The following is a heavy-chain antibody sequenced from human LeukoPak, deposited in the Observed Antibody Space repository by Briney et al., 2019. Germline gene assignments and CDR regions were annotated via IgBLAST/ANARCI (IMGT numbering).Heavy chain of an antibody. D-gene: IGHD3-22*01. CDR2: ISGSGDNT. CDR1: EFTISNFA. V-gene: IGHV3-23*01. Sequence: GGSLRLSCAASEFTISNFARSWVRQAPGKGLEWVSTISGSGDNTYYADSVKGRFTISRDNSKNTLSLHMNTLRAEDTAVYYCAKDLLQTFFFDSSGYYSDAYGMWGQGTMVTVSP. J-gene: IGHJ3*02. CDR3: AKDLLQTFFFDSSGYYSDAYGM.